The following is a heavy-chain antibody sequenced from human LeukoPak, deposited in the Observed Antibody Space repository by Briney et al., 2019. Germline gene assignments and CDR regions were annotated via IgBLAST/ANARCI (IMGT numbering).Heavy chain of an antibody. J-gene: IGHJ4*02. CDR3: ARDLRYYYDSSGHLDY. D-gene: IGHD3-22*01. V-gene: IGHV3-21*01. CDR2: ISSSSSYI. Sequence: GGSLRLSCAASGFTFSSYSMNWVRQAPGKGLEWVSSISSSSSYIYYADSVKGRFTISRDNAKKSLYLQMNSLRAEDTAVYYCARDLRYYYDSSGHLDYWGQGTLVTVSS. CDR1: GFTFSSYS.